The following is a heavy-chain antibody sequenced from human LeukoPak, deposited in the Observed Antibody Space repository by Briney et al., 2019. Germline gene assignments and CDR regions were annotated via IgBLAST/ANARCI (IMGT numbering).Heavy chain of an antibody. CDR1: GFSLSTSGMC. CDR2: IDWDADK. Sequence: SGPALVKPTQTLTLTCSFSGFSLSTSGMCVSWIRQPPGKALEWLARIDWDADKYYSTSLKTRLTISKDTPKNQVVLTMTNMDPVDTASYYCARMGCESYPNFFDYRGQGILVTVSS. V-gene: IGHV2-70*11. D-gene: IGHD1-26*01. CDR3: ARMGCESYPNFFDY. J-gene: IGHJ4*02.